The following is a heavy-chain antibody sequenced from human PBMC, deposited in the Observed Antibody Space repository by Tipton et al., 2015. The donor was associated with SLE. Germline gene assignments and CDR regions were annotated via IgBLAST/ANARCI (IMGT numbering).Heavy chain of an antibody. D-gene: IGHD3-3*01. J-gene: IGHJ4*02. CDR3: ARSPRGGGYYPYYFDY. CDR1: GGAISSYY. Sequence: TLSLTCTASGGAISSYYWSWVRQPPGKGLEWIGYIYYGGHTKYNPSHMSRAAISVDTSKDQFYLNLTSVTAADTAVYYCARSPRGGGYYPYYFDYWGQGTLVTVSS. V-gene: IGHV4-59*12. CDR2: IYYGGHT.